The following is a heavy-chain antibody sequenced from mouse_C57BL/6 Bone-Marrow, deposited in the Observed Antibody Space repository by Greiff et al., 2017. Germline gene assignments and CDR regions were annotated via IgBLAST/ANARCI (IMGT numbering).Heavy chain of an antibody. J-gene: IGHJ3*01. Sequence: VQLKQSGPELVKPGASVKISCKASGYTFTDYYINWVKQRPGQGLEWIGWIFPGSGSTYYNEKFKGKATLTVDKSSSTAYMLLSSLTSEDSAVYFCARWGYYDYVWFAYWGQGTLVTVSA. V-gene: IGHV1-75*01. D-gene: IGHD2-4*01. CDR1: GYTFTDYY. CDR3: ARWGYYDYVWFAY. CDR2: IFPGSGST.